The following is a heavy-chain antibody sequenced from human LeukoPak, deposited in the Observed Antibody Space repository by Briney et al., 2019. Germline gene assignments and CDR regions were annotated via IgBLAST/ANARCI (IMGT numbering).Heavy chain of an antibody. D-gene: IGHD2/OR15-2a*01. J-gene: IGHJ4*02. CDR1: GFTFSNYP. V-gene: IGHV3-64D*06. Sequence: GGSLRLSCSASGFTFSNYPMHWLRQAPGKGLEYVSAISSEGSTTYYADSVRGRFTISRDSSRNTLYLQMSSLRVENTAIYYCVKEIAFYDYWGQGTLVTVSS. CDR3: VKEIAFYDY. CDR2: ISSEGSTT.